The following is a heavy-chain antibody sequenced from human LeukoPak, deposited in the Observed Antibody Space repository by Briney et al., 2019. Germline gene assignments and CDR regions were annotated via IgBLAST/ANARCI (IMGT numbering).Heavy chain of an antibody. Sequence: ASVKVSCKASGYTFTSYDINWVRQAPGQGLEWMGGIIPIFGTANYAQKFQGRVTITTDESTSTAYMELSSLRSEDTAVYYCARAKQEKWELYYWGQGTLVTVSS. CDR1: GYTFTSYD. CDR3: ARAKQEKWELYY. J-gene: IGHJ4*02. CDR2: IIPIFGTA. D-gene: IGHD1-26*01. V-gene: IGHV1-69*05.